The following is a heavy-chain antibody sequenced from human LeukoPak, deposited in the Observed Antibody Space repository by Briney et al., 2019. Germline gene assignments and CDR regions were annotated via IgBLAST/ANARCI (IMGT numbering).Heavy chain of an antibody. CDR3: ARDATAQLQSGWFDP. V-gene: IGHV4-61*02. CDR2: IYTSGST. Sequence: PSETLSLTXTVSGGSISSGSYYWSGIRQPAGKGLEWIGRIYTSGSTNYNPSLKSRVTISVDTSKNQFSLKLSSVTAADTAVYYCARDATAQLQSGWFDPWGQGTLVTVSS. CDR1: GGSISSGSYY. D-gene: IGHD5-24*01. J-gene: IGHJ5*02.